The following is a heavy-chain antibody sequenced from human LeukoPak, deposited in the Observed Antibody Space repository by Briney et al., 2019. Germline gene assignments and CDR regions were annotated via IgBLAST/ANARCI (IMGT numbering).Heavy chain of an antibody. V-gene: IGHV3-30*02. J-gene: IGHJ6*03. CDR2: IRYDGSNK. CDR1: GFTFSSYA. Sequence: TGGSLRLSCAASGFTFSSYAMHWVRQAPGKGLEWVAFIRYDGSNKYYADSVKGRFTISRDNSKNTLYLQMNSLRAEDTAVYYCAKDYGGSGSSSPLYYYYYMDVWGKGTTVTISS. D-gene: IGHD3-10*01. CDR3: AKDYGGSGSSSPLYYYYYMDV.